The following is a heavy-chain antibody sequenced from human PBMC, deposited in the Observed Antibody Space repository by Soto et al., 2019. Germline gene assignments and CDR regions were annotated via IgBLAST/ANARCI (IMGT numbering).Heavy chain of an antibody. CDR3: ARDQAELRFLEWSPASYYYYYMDV. D-gene: IGHD3-3*01. J-gene: IGHJ6*03. V-gene: IGHV3-13*01. CDR2: IGTAGDT. Sequence: GSLRLSCAASGFTFSSYDMHCVRQATGKGLEWVSAIGTAGDTYYPGSVKGRFTISRENAKNSLYLQMNSLRAEDTAVYYCARDQAELRFLEWSPASYYYYYMDVWGKGTTVTVSS. CDR1: GFTFSSYD.